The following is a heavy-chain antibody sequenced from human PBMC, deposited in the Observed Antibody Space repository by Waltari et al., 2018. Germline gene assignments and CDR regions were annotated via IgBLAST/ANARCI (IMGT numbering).Heavy chain of an antibody. CDR2: ISWNSGSI. CDR3: AKDLYGGNSGFDY. CDR1: GFTFDDYA. Sequence: EVQLVESGGGWVQPGRSLRLSCAASGFTFDDYAMPGVRQAPGKGLEWVSGISWNSGSIGYADSVKGRFTISRDNAKNSLYLQMNSLRAEDTALYYCAKDLYGGNSGFDYWGQGTLVTVSS. D-gene: IGHD4-17*01. V-gene: IGHV3-9*01. J-gene: IGHJ4*02.